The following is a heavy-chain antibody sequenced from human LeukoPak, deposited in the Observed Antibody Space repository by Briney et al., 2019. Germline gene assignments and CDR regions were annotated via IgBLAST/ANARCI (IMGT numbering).Heavy chain of an antibody. CDR1: GYSISSGYY. CDR3: ARGGLAAEIDY. Sequence: SETLSPTCTVSGYSISSGYYWGWIRQPPGKGLEWIGSIYHSGSTYYNPSLKSRVTISVDTSKNQFSLKLNSVTAADTAVYYCARGGLAAEIDYWGQGTLVTVSS. J-gene: IGHJ4*02. CDR2: IYHSGST. V-gene: IGHV4-38-2*02. D-gene: IGHD6-13*01.